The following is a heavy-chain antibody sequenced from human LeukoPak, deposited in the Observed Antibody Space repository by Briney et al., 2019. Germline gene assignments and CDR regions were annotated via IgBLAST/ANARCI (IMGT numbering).Heavy chain of an antibody. D-gene: IGHD6-19*01. CDR3: ARMRRWSGWSFARSNWFDP. J-gene: IGHJ5*02. CDR1: GYTFTSYD. CDR2: MNPNSGNT. V-gene: IGHV1-8*01. Sequence: ASVTVSCKASGYTFTSYDINWVRQATGQGLEWMGWMNPNSGNTGYAQKFQGRVTMTRNTSISTAYMELSSLRSEDTAVYYCARMRRWSGWSFARSNWFDPWGQGTLVTVSS.